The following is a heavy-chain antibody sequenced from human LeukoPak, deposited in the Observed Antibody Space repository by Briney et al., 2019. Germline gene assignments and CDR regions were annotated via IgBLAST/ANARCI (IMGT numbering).Heavy chain of an antibody. D-gene: IGHD3-3*01. CDR1: GGSISSYY. J-gene: IGHJ5*02. CDR2: IYYSGST. CDR3: ARRHYDFWSGQPANWFDP. Sequence: PSETLSLTCTVSGGSISSYYWSWIRQPPGKGLEWIGYIYYSGSTNYNPSLKSRVTISVDTSKNQFSLKLSSVTAADTAVYYCARRHYDFWSGQPANWFDPWGQGTLVTVSS. V-gene: IGHV4-59*01.